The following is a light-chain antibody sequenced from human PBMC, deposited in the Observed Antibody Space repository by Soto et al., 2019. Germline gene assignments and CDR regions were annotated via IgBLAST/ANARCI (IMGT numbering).Light chain of an antibody. Sequence: QSALTQPASVSGSHGQSITISCTGTSSDIGSNNYVSWFQQRPGKAPTLIIYEVSNRPSGVSTHFSGSKSGNTASLTISGLLPEDEAVYYCSSYTTTTRLFGGGTKLSVL. CDR3: SSYTTTTRL. CDR1: SSDIGSNNY. J-gene: IGLJ3*02. CDR2: EVS. V-gene: IGLV2-14*01.